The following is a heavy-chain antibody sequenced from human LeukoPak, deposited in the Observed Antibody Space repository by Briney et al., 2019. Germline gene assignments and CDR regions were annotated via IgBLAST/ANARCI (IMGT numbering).Heavy chain of an antibody. CDR1: GYTFTGYY. D-gene: IGHD3-22*01. J-gene: IGHJ4*02. CDR3: ARDWPYYDSSGYEEYYFDY. Sequence: ASVKVSCKASGYTFTGYYMYWVRQAPGQGLEWMGWINPNSGGTNYAQKFQGRVTMTRDTSISTAYMELSRLRSDDTAVYYCARDWPYYDSSGYEEYYFDYWGQGTLVTVSS. CDR2: INPNSGGT. V-gene: IGHV1-2*02.